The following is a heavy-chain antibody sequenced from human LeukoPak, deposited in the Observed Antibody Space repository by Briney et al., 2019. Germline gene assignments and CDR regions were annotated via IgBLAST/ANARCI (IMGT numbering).Heavy chain of an antibody. CDR2: MYHGGNP. D-gene: IGHD3-22*01. Sequence: KPSETLSHTCTVSGYSIRIGYFWGWIRQPPGKGLDWVGSMYHGGNPNYNPSLKSRVTMSVDPSNNQFSLNLRSVTAADTAVYYCARRRYYDGSGLEWGQGTLLSVSS. CDR3: ARRRYYDGSGLE. J-gene: IGHJ1*01. V-gene: IGHV4-38-2*02. CDR1: GYSIRIGYF.